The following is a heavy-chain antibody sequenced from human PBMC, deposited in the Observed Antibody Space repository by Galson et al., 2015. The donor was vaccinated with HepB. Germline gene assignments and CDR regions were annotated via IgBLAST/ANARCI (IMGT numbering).Heavy chain of an antibody. CDR2: ISYDVSNK. J-gene: IGHJ4*02. V-gene: IGHV3-30*04. CDR3: ARSKVTLMVRPLDY. CDR1: GFTFSTFS. Sequence: SLRLSCAASGFTFSTFSMHWVRQAPVKGLEWLAGISYDVSNKDNRDSVKGLFTISRDNSNNTLFLQMIGLRVEDTAIYYGARSKVTLMVRPLDYGGRGTLVSVSS. D-gene: IGHD3-10*01.